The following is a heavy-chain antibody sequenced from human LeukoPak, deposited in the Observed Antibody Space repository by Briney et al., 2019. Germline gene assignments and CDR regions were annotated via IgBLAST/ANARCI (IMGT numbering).Heavy chain of an antibody. J-gene: IGHJ6*03. CDR2: INTNTGNP. Sequence: GASVKVSCKASGYTFTSYAMNWVRQAPGQGLEWMGWINTNTGNPTYAQGFTGRFVFSLDTSVSTAYLQISSLKAEDTAVYYCARESVTMVRGVIGYYYYYMDVWGKGTTVTVSS. D-gene: IGHD3-10*01. V-gene: IGHV7-4-1*02. CDR3: ARESVTMVRGVIGYYYYYMDV. CDR1: GYTFTSYA.